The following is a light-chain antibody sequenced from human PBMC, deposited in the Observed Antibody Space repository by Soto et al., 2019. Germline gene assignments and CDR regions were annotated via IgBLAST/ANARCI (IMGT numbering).Light chain of an antibody. Sequence: QSALTQPPSASGTPGQRVPISCSGSSSNIGSNYVYWYQQLPGTAPKLLIYRNNQRPSGVPDRFSGSKSGTSASLAISGLRSEDEADYYCAAWDDSLSAFYVFGTGTKVTVL. CDR1: SSNIGSNY. J-gene: IGLJ1*01. V-gene: IGLV1-47*01. CDR3: AAWDDSLSAFYV. CDR2: RNN.